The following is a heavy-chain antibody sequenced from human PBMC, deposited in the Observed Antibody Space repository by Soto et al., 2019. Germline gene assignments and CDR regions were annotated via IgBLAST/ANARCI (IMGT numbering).Heavy chain of an antibody. V-gene: IGHV3-74*01. J-gene: IGHJ4*02. CDR3: ARAPSGQYRPPPYDY. CDR2: INSDGSST. CDR1: GFTFSSYW. D-gene: IGHD2-2*01. Sequence: EVQLVESGGGLVQPGGSLRLSCAASGFTFSSYWMHWVRQAPGKGLVWVSRINSDGSSTSYADSVKGQITIYRDNAKNNLYLQMNSLRAEDTAVYYCARAPSGQYRPPPYDYGGQGTLVTVSS.